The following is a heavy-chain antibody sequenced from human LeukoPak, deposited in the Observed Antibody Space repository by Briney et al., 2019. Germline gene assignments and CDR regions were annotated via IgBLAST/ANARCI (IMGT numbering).Heavy chain of an antibody. CDR1: GGTFSSYA. Sequence: GASVKVSCKASGGTFSSYAISWVRQAPGQGLEWMGGIIPIFGTANYAQKFQGWVTMTRDTSISTAYMELSRLRSDDTAVYYCARDVVGRGYCSGGTCFPDYYGMDVWGQGTTVTVSS. CDR2: IIPIFGTA. CDR3: ARDVVGRGYCSGGTCFPDYYGMDV. V-gene: IGHV1-69*05. D-gene: IGHD2-15*01. J-gene: IGHJ6*02.